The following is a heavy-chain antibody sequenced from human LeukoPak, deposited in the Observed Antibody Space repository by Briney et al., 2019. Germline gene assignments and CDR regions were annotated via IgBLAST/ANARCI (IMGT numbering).Heavy chain of an antibody. CDR1: GYMFSTSY. D-gene: IGHD2-21*02. CDR3: ARDDGYCGGDCYSGVDY. Sequence: ASVKVSCKASGYMFSTSYMHWVRQAPGQGLEWMGVINTSDGGKSYAQKFQGRVTMTTDTSTTTVYMELSSLRSEDTALYYCARDDGYCGGDCYSGVDYWGQGTLVTVSS. CDR2: INTSDGGK. J-gene: IGHJ4*02. V-gene: IGHV1-46*01.